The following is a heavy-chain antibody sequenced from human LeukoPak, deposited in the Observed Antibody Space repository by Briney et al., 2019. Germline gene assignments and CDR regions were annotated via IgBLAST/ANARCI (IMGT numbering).Heavy chain of an antibody. Sequence: PGGSLRLSCAASGFTFSSYSMNWVRQAPGKGLEWVSSISSSSYIYYADSVKGRFTISRDNAKNSLYLQMNSLRAEDTAVYYCATTYCSSTSCNLMLDYWGQGTLVTVSS. CDR1: GFTFSSYS. CDR3: ATTYCSSTSCNLMLDY. D-gene: IGHD2-2*01. CDR2: ISSSSYI. J-gene: IGHJ4*02. V-gene: IGHV3-21*01.